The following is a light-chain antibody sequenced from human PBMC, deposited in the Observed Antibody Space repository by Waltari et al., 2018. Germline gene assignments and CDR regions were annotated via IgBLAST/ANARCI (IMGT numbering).Light chain of an antibody. CDR3: QQYNSYPLT. V-gene: IGKV1-5*03. CDR2: QAS. CDR1: QSISSW. Sequence: DIQMTQSPSTLSASVGDRVNITCRASQSISSWWDWYQQKPVQAPKRLIYQASSLESGVPSRFSGSGSGTEFTITSSSLQPDDFATYYCQQYNSYPLTFGGGTNVEIK. J-gene: IGKJ4*01.